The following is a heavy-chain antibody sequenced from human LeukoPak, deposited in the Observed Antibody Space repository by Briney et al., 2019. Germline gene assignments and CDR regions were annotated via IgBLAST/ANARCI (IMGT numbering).Heavy chain of an antibody. V-gene: IGHV4-59*01. D-gene: IGHD5-18*01. J-gene: IGHJ4*02. CDR1: GVSITSNY. Sequence: SETLSLTCSVSGVSITSNYWSWNRQPPGKGLEWIGYTHHSGSTSYNPSLKSRITISLDTSNNQFSLKLSSVTAADTAVYYCARSSGHSYGDFDYWGQGTLVTVSS. CDR3: ARSSGHSYGDFDY. CDR2: THHSGST.